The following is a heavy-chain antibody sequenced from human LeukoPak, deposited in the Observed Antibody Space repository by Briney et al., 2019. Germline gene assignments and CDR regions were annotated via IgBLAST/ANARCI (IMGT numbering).Heavy chain of an antibody. D-gene: IGHD3-16*01. Sequence: GGSLRLSCAASGFTFSSYSMNWVRQAPGKGLDWVSYIGSSSSTIYYADSVKGRFTISRDNAKNSLYLQMNSLRAEDTAVYYCARDPVGYDYVWGSSYYFDYWGQGTLVTVSS. CDR3: ARDPVGYDYVWGSSYYFDY. J-gene: IGHJ4*02. V-gene: IGHV3-48*01. CDR2: IGSSSSTI. CDR1: GFTFSSYS.